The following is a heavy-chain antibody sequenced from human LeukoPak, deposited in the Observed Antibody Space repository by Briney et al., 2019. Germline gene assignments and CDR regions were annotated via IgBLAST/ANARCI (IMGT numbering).Heavy chain of an antibody. Sequence: GGSLRLSCAASGFTISSYAMHWVRQAPGKGLEWVAVISYDGSNKYYADSVKGRFTISRDNSKNTLYLQMNSLRAEDTAVYYCAKIGATNRAPYAFDIWGQGTMVTVSS. D-gene: IGHD1-26*01. CDR2: ISYDGSNK. J-gene: IGHJ3*02. V-gene: IGHV3-30*04. CDR3: AKIGATNRAPYAFDI. CDR1: GFTISSYA.